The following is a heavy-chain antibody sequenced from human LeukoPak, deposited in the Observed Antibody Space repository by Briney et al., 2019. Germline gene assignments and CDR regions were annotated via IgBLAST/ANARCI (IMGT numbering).Heavy chain of an antibody. V-gene: IGHV4-38-2*01. D-gene: IGHD1-26*01. Sequence: KPSETLSLTCAVSGYSISSGYYWGRIRQPTGKGLEWIGSIYHSGSTYYNPSLKSRVTISVDTSKNQFSLKLSSVTAADTAVYCCARRIRVATTLVYDYWGQGTLVTVSS. J-gene: IGHJ4*02. CDR3: ARRIRVATTLVYDY. CDR1: GYSISSGYY. CDR2: IYHSGST.